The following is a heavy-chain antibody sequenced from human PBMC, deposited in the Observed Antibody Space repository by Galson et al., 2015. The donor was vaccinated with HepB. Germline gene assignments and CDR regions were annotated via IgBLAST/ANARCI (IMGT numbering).Heavy chain of an antibody. J-gene: IGHJ6*02. CDR1: GGSISSSSYY. Sequence: SETLSLTCTVSGGSISSSSYYWGWIRQPPGKGLEWIGSIYYSGSTYYNPSLKSRVTISVDTSKNQFSLKLSSVTAADTAVYYCARHPGYCSSTSCYTSGDYGMDVWGQGTTVTVSS. CDR2: IYYSGST. D-gene: IGHD2-2*02. V-gene: IGHV4-39*01. CDR3: ARHPGYCSSTSCYTSGDYGMDV.